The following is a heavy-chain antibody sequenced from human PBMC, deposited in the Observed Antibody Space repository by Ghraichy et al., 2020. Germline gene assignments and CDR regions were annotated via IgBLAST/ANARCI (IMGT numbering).Heavy chain of an antibody. CDR2: MNAGNGDT. V-gene: IGHV1-3*01. J-gene: IGHJ6*02. D-gene: IGHD3-3*01. Sequence: ASVKVSCKASGYTFTTYAIYWVRQAPGQRLEWMGWMNAGNGDTKYAQKFQDRVSITGDTSASTVYVEMRSLRSEDTAVYYCARDGHYDFWSGYYGPNLRGLDVWGQGTTVTVSS. CDR3: ARDGHYDFWSGYYGPNLRGLDV. CDR1: GYTFTTYA.